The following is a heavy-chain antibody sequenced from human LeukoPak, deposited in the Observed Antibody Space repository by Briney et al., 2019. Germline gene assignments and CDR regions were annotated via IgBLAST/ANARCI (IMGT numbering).Heavy chain of an antibody. CDR1: GGSISSSSYY. CDR2: IYYSGST. D-gene: IGHD3-3*01. J-gene: IGHJ5*02. V-gene: IGHV4-39*07. CDR3: ASKPPITIFGVVIP. Sequence: PSETLSLTCTVSGGSISSSSYYWGWIRQPPGKGLEWIGSIYYSGSTYYNPSLKSRVTISVDTSKNQFSLKLSSVTAADTAVYYCASKPPITIFGVVIPWGQGTLVTVSS.